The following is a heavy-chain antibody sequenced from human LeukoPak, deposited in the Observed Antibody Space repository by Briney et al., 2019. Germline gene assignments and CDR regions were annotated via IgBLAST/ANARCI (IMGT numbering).Heavy chain of an antibody. CDR2: IIPILGIA. D-gene: IGHD3-3*01. Sequence: SVKVSCKASGGTFSSYAISWVRQAPGQGLEWMGRIIPILGIANYAQKFQGRVTITADKSTSTAYMELSSLRSEDTAVYYCARELVDRLEWLPTSSGYWGQGTLVTVSS. CDR1: GGTFSSYA. J-gene: IGHJ4*02. CDR3: ARELVDRLEWLPTSSGY. V-gene: IGHV1-69*04.